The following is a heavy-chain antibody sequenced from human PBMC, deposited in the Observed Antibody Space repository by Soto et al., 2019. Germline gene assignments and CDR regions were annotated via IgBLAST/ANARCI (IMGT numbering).Heavy chain of an antibody. CDR3: TRASWFGESSF. CDR2: ISGDGGDT. Sequence: QVRLVQSGAEVKKPGASVKVSCKASGYTFTKYGISWVRQVPGQGLEWMGWISGDGGDTRYAQKFQGRVTMTSDTSTNTAYMELRGLRSDDTAVYYCTRASWFGESSFWGQGTMVTVSS. J-gene: IGHJ3*01. CDR1: GYTFTKYG. D-gene: IGHD3-10*01. V-gene: IGHV1-18*01.